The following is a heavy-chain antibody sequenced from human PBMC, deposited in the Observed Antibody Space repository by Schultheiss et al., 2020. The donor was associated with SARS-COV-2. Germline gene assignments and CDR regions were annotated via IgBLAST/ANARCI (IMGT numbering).Heavy chain of an antibody. V-gene: IGHV3-23*01. J-gene: IGHJ5*02. CDR2: ISGSGGST. CDR3: ARDLDCSSTSCSPP. D-gene: IGHD2-2*01. CDR1: GFTFSSYA. Sequence: GGSLRLSCAASGFTFSSYAMSWVRQAPGKGLEWVSAISGSGGSTYYADSVKGRFTISRDNSKNTLYLETNRLRAEDTAVYYCARDLDCSSTSCSPPWGQGTLVTVSS.